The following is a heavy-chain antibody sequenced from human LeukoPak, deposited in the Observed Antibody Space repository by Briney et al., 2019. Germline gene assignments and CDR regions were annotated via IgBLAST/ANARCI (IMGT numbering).Heavy chain of an antibody. D-gene: IGHD3-9*01. Sequence: GSLRLSCAASGFSFSKYWMHWVRQTPGEGLVWVARIKEDGTYTSYADSVKGRFTISRDNARNTVFLQMNSLRAEDTAVYYCARDFDMGITPGDDFDFWGQGTLVTVSS. V-gene: IGHV3-74*01. CDR1: GFSFSKYW. J-gene: IGHJ4*02. CDR3: ARDFDMGITPGDDFDF. CDR2: IKEDGTYT.